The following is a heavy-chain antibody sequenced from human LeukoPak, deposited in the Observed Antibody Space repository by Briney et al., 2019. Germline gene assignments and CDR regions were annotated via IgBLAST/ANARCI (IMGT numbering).Heavy chain of an antibody. D-gene: IGHD3-9*01. Sequence: GSLRLSCAASGFSFSKYWMHWVRQTPGEGLVWVARIKEDGTYTSYADSVKGRFTISRDNARNTVFLQMNSLRAEDTAVYYCARDFDMGITPGDDFDFWGQGTLVTVSS. V-gene: IGHV3-74*01. CDR1: GFSFSKYW. J-gene: IGHJ4*02. CDR3: ARDFDMGITPGDDFDF. CDR2: IKEDGTYT.